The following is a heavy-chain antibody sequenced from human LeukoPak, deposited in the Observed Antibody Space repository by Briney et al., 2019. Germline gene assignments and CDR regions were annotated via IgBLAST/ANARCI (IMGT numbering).Heavy chain of an antibody. CDR1: GGTFSSYA. CDR3: AASYCGGDCYSATYYYGMDV. J-gene: IGHJ6*02. Sequence: SVKVSCKASGGTFSSYAISWVRQAPGQGLEWMGGIIPIFGTANYAQKFQGRVTITADESTSTAYMELSSLRSEDTAVYYCAASYCGGDCYSATYYYGMDVWGQGTTVTVSS. V-gene: IGHV1-69*13. CDR2: IIPIFGTA. D-gene: IGHD2-21*02.